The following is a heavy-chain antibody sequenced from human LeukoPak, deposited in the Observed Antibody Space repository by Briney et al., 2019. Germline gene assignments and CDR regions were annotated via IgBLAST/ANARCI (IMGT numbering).Heavy chain of an antibody. CDR2: LSGSGADT. CDR3: AKDPYGTRYFDY. Sequence: GGSLRLSCAASGFTFCKNAMSWVRQAPGKGLEWVSSLSGSGADTYYADSVKGRFTISRDNAKNTAYLQMNSLRAEDTAVYYCAKDPYGTRYFDYWGQGTLVTAS. D-gene: IGHD2-2*01. CDR1: GFTFCKNA. J-gene: IGHJ4*02. V-gene: IGHV3-23*01.